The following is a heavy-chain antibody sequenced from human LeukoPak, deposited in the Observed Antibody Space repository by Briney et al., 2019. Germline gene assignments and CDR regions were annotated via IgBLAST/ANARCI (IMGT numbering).Heavy chain of an antibody. Sequence: VGSLRLSCAASGFPFSSFAMSWVRQAPGKGLEWDSGISGGGDNTYFADSVKGRFTISRDNSKNTLFLQMVSLRAEDTAVYYCAKFEGALLGNYYMDVWGKGTTVTVSS. CDR2: ISGGGDNT. CDR1: GFPFSSFA. V-gene: IGHV3-23*01. CDR3: AKFEGALLGNYYMDV. J-gene: IGHJ6*03.